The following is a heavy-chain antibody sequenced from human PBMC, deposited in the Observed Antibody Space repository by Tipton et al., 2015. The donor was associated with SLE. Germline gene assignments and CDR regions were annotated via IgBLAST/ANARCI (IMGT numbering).Heavy chain of an antibody. CDR2: IYYSGST. CDR1: GGSVSSGSYY. D-gene: IGHD4-11*01. J-gene: IGHJ4*02. CDR3: AREDYSKLFDY. Sequence: TLSLTCTVSGGSVSSGSYYWSWIRQPPGKGLEWIGYIYYSGSTNYNPSLKSRVTISVDTSKNQFSLKLSSVTAADTAVYYCAREDYSKLFDYWGQGTLVTVSS. V-gene: IGHV4-61*01.